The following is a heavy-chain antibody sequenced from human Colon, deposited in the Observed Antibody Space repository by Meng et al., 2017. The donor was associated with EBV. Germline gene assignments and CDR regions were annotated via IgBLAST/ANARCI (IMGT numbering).Heavy chain of an antibody. CDR3: ARVGAYCGGDCYHPR. J-gene: IGHJ4*02. Sequence: VQPREPGPGLVKPSGTLSLTCAVSGGSLSSRNWWSWVRQPPGKGLEWIGEIYHSGSTNCNPSLKSRVTISVDESKNQFSLRLSSVTAADTAVYYCARVGAYCGGDCYHPRWGQGTLVTVSS. CDR2: IYHSGST. D-gene: IGHD2-21*02. CDR1: GGSLSSRNW. V-gene: IGHV4-4*02.